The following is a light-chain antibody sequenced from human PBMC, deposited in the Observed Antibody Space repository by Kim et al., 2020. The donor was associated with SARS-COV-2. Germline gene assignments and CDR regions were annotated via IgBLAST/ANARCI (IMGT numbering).Light chain of an antibody. J-gene: IGKJ4*01. CDR2: AAS. CDR3: HQLNSFPLT. V-gene: IGKV1-9*01. CDR1: QDISTY. Sequence: ASVRDRVTITCRASQDISTYLAWYQQQPGKAPKLLIYAASTLQSGVPSRFSGSGSGTEFTLTISSLQPEDVATYYCHQLNSFPLTFGGGTKVDIK.